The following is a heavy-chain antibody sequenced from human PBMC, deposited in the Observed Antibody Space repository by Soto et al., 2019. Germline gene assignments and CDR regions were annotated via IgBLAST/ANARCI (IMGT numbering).Heavy chain of an antibody. CDR2: IYYSGST. CDR3: ARQVTTIYYYFDY. Sequence: SETLSLTCTVSGGSITSYYWSWIRQPPGKGLEWIGFIYYSGSTSYNPSLKSRVSISVDTSKNQFSLKLSSVTAADTAVYYCARQVTTIYYYFDYGGQGALVTVSS. V-gene: IGHV4-59*08. CDR1: GGSITSYY. J-gene: IGHJ4*02. D-gene: IGHD5-12*01.